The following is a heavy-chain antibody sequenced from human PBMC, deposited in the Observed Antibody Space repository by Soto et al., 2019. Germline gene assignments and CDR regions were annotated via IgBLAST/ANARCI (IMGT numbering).Heavy chain of an antibody. CDR1: GFTFSSYS. D-gene: IGHD2-2*01. CDR3: ARLAATRMAGEDIVVVPAAILSESWFDP. Sequence: GESLKISCAASGFTFSSYSMNWVRQAPGKRLEWVSYISSSSSTIYYADSVKGRFTISRDNAKNSLYLQMNSLRDEDTAVYYCARLAATRMAGEDIVVVPAAILSESWFDPWGQGTLVTVSS. CDR2: ISSSSSTI. J-gene: IGHJ5*02. V-gene: IGHV3-48*02.